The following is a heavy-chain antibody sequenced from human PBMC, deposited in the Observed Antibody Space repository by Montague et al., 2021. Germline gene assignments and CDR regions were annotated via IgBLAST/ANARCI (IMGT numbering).Heavy chain of an antibody. J-gene: IGHJ6*02. CDR1: GFTFSSYS. Sequence: SLRLSCAASGFTFSSYSMNWFRQAPGKGLEWVSPISSSSSYIYYADSVKGRFTISRDNAKNSLYLQMNSLRAEDTAVYYCARDVIVGDIVVVSGGMDVWGQGTTVTVSS. V-gene: IGHV3-21*01. CDR3: ARDVIVGDIVVVSGGMDV. CDR2: ISSSSSYI. D-gene: IGHD2-2*01.